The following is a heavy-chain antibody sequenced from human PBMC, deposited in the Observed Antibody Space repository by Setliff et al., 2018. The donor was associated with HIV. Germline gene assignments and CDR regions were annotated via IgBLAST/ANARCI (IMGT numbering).Heavy chain of an antibody. CDR2: IIPIYGIS. CDR1: GGTFTGYG. V-gene: IGHV1-69*13. D-gene: IGHD6-19*01. Sequence: SVKVSCKASGGTFTGYGISWVRQAPGQGLEWMGKIIPIYGISDYAQKFQGRLTITADESTSTAYMELSSLRSEDTAMYYCAREWGIEVPVFYYWGQGTQVTVSS. CDR3: AREWGIEVPVFYY. J-gene: IGHJ4*02.